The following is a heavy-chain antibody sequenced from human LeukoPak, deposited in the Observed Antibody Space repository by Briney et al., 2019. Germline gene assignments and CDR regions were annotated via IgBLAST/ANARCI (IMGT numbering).Heavy chain of an antibody. CDR3: ARDPSRSGAFDI. CDR1: GYTLTELS. Sequence: GASVKVSCKVSGYTLTELSMHWVRQAPGKGLEWMGGFDPEDGETIYAQKFQGRVTMTEDTSTSTVYMELSSLRSEDTAVYYCARDPSRSGAFDIWGQGTMVTVSS. J-gene: IGHJ3*02. V-gene: IGHV1-24*01. CDR2: FDPEDGET.